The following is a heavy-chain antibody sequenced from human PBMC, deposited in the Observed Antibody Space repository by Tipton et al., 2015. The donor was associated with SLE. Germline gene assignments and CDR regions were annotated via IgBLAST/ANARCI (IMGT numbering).Heavy chain of an antibody. J-gene: IGHJ4*02. CDR2: IRSKAYGGTT. Sequence: SLRLSCTASGFTFGDYAMSWVRQAPGKGLEWVGFIRSKAYGGTTEYAASVKGRFTISRDDSKSIAYLQMNSLKTEDTAVYYCTRQALGGFFDYWGQGTLVPVSS. CDR3: TRQALGGFFDY. CDR1: GFTFGDYA. V-gene: IGHV3-49*04.